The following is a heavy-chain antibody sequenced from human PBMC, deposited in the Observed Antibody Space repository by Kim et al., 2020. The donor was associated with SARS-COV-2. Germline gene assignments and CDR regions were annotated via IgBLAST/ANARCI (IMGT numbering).Heavy chain of an antibody. J-gene: IGHJ4*02. Sequence: GTTDYAAPVKGRFTISRDDSKNTLYLQMNSLKTEDTAVYYCTTDPNIVARGGQGTLVTVSS. CDR2: GTT. CDR3: TTDPNIVAR. V-gene: IGHV3-15*01. D-gene: IGHD5-12*01.